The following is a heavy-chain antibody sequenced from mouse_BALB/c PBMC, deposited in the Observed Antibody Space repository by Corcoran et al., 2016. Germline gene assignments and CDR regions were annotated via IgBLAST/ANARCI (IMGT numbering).Heavy chain of an antibody. V-gene: IGHV14-3*02. Sequence: EVQLQQSGAELVKPGASVKLSCTASGFNIKDTYMHWVKQRPEQGLEWIGRIDPANGNTKYDPKFQGKATITADTSSNTAYLQLSSLTSEDTAVYYWARWVGYLDGGGAGTTATVSS. CDR1: GFNIKDTY. CDR3: ARWVGYLDG. CDR2: IDPANGNT. J-gene: IGHJ1*02.